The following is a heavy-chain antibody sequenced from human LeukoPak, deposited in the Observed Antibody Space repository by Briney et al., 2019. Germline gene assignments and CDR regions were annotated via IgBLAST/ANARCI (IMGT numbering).Heavy chain of an antibody. CDR3: ASAFYGDYYFYY. CDR2: IYYSGST. CDR1: GGSISSSSYY. D-gene: IGHD4-17*01. V-gene: IGHV4-39*01. Sequence: SETLSLTCTVSGGSISSSSYYWGWIRQPPGKGLEWIGSIYYSGSTYYNPSLKSRVTISVDTSKNQFSLKLSSVTAADTAVYYCASAFYGDYYFYYWGQGTLVTVSS. J-gene: IGHJ4*02.